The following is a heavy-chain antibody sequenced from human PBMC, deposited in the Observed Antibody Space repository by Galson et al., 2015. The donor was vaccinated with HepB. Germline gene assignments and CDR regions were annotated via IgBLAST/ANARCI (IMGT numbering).Heavy chain of an antibody. CDR2: IDWDDDK. Sequence: PALVKPTQTLTLTCTFSGFSLSTSGVCVSWIRQPPGKALEWLALIDWDDDKYYSTSLKTRLTISKDTSKNQVVLTMTNMDPVDTAVYYCARGRVPAAMSLPLDAFDIWGQGTMVTVSS. V-gene: IGHV2-70*02. CDR1: GFSLSTSGVC. D-gene: IGHD2-2*01. J-gene: IGHJ3*02. CDR3: ARGRVPAAMSLPLDAFDI.